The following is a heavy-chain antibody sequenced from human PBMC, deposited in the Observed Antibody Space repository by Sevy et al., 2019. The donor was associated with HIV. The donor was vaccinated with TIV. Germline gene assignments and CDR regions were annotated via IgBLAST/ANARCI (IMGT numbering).Heavy chain of an antibody. J-gene: IGHJ4*02. V-gene: IGHV1-18*01. CDR1: GYNFNTYG. D-gene: IGHD3-22*01. Sequence: ASVKVSCKASGYNFNTYGITWVRQAPGQGLEWMGWIGVNNCKTNYAARLQARISMTADTSTSTVYMELRTLTSDDTAIYFCARDSYYYDMHSSYRPPDYWGQGTLVTVSS. CDR2: IGVNNCKT. CDR3: ARDSYYYDMHSSYRPPDY.